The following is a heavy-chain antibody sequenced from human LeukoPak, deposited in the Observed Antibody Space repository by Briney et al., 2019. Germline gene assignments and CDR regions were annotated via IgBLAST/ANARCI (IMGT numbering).Heavy chain of an antibody. J-gene: IGHJ4*02. CDR3: TRDTDFGSATNYFDH. D-gene: IGHD3-10*01. Sequence: PGGSLRLSCAASGFTFDDFAMHWVRQAPGKGLEWVSLISWEGQTTYYADSVRGRSTISQDNSKNSLYLQMNSLTTDDTAFYYCTRDTDFGSATNYFDHWGQGTLVSVSS. V-gene: IGHV3-43*01. CDR2: ISWEGQTT. CDR1: GFTFDDFA.